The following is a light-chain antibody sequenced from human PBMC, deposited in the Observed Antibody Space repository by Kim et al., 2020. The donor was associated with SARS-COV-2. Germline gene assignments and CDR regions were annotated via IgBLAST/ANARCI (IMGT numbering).Light chain of an antibody. J-gene: IGLJ3*02. V-gene: IGLV1-44*01. CDR3: ATWDDSLYGRV. Sequence: QSVLTQPPSVSGTPGQRVIISCSGSSSSIGANPISWYQQLPGKAPKLLIYGDDQRPSGVPDRFSGSKSGTSASLAISGLQSGDDADYFCATWDDSLYGRVFGGGTRLNVL. CDR2: GDD. CDR1: SSSIGANP.